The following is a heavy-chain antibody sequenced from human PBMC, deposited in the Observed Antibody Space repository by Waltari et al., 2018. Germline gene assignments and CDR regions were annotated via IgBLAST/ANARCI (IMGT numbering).Heavy chain of an antibody. V-gene: IGHV1-69*01. CDR3: ARGIVGAAGYYYYGMDV. Sequence: QVQLVQSGAEVKKPGASVKVSCKASGYTFTSYDINWVRQATGQGLEWMGGIIPIFGTANYAQKFQGRVTITTDESTSTAYMELSSLRSEDTAVYYCARGIVGAAGYYYYGMDVWGQGTTVTVSS. J-gene: IGHJ6*02. CDR1: GYTFTSYD. D-gene: IGHD1-26*01. CDR2: IIPIFGTA.